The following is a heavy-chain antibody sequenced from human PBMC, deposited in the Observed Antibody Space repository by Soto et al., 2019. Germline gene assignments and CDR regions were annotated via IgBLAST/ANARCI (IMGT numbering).Heavy chain of an antibody. D-gene: IGHD3-9*01. J-gene: IGHJ4*02. CDR3: ARDHILTGYRFDY. CDR2: IIPDIAIA. V-gene: IGHV1-69*08. CDR1: GDTFSRYT. Sequence: QVHLVQSGAEVKKPGSSVKVSCKASGDTFSRYTISWVRQAPGQGLEWMGRIIPDIAIASYAQKFQGRVSITAYKSTTTAYMELSSMRSEDTAVYYCARDHILTGYRFDYWGQGALRTVSS.